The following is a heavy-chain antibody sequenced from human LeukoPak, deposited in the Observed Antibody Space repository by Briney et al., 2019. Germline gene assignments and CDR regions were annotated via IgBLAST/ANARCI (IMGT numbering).Heavy chain of an antibody. CDR2: VQASGST. CDR3: ARGIDYAWEVQGY. Sequence: SQTLSLTCTVSGVSITNGHHFWSWIRQPAGKGLEWIGRVQASGSTSYNPSLKSRVTISLDTSKNQFSLKLSSLTAADTAIYYCARGIDYAWEVQGYWGQGTLVTVSS. D-gene: IGHD1-26*01. J-gene: IGHJ4*02. V-gene: IGHV4-61*02. CDR1: GVSITNGHHF.